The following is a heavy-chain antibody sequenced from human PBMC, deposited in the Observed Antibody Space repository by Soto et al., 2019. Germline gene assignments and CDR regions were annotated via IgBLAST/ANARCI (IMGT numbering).Heavy chain of an antibody. CDR1: GDSVSTNSAT. Sequence: SQTLSLTCAISGDSVSTNSATWDWIRQSPSRGLEWLGRTYYRSKWYNDYAVSVKGRITINPDTSNNQLSLQLNSVTPDDTAVYYCARAGGPHRTTTPVRIFASWGQGTLVTVSS. D-gene: IGHD4-17*01. CDR3: ARAGGPHRTTTPVRIFAS. J-gene: IGHJ4*02. CDR2: TYYRSKWYN. V-gene: IGHV6-1*01.